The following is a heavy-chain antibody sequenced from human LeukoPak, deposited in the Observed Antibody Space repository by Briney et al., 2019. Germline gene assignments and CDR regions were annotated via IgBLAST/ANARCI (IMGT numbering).Heavy chain of an antibody. CDR3: ARHDAGIAARPFDN. D-gene: IGHD6-6*01. Sequence: SETLSLTCTVSGGSISTYYWSWIRRPPGKGLEWIAYIHASGSTNYNPSLKSRITISVYTSKNQFSLKLSSVTAADTAVYYCARHDAGIAARPFDNWGQGTLVTVSS. J-gene: IGHJ4*02. CDR2: IHASGST. CDR1: GGSISTYY. V-gene: IGHV4-4*09.